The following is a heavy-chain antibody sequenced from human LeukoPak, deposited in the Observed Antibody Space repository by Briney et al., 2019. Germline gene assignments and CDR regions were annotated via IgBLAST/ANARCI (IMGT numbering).Heavy chain of an antibody. D-gene: IGHD6-13*01. Sequence: ASVKVSCKASGYTFTSYAMHWVRQAPGQRLEWMGWINAGNGNTKYSQKFQGRVTITRDTSASTAYMELSSLRSEDTAVYYCARGGVVAAAGPYSRLDAYYYYGMDVWGQGTTVTVSS. CDR3: ARGGVVAAAGPYSRLDAYYYYGMDV. V-gene: IGHV1-3*01. CDR2: INAGNGNT. J-gene: IGHJ6*02. CDR1: GYTFTSYA.